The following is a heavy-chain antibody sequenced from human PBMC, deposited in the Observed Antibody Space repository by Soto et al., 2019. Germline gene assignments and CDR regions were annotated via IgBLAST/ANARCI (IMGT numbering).Heavy chain of an antibody. CDR1: GFTFNTCP. J-gene: IGHJ4*02. CDR2: ISDTAIAT. V-gene: IGHV3-23*01. D-gene: IGHD7-27*01. Sequence: PGGSLRLSCAASGFTFNTCPMSWVRQAPGMGLEWVSGISDTAIATYYADSVKGRFTISRDNSKNTLYLQMNGLRADDTAVYYCAKAPRPNWDWDYFDHWGQGTLVTGSS. CDR3: AKAPRPNWDWDYFDH.